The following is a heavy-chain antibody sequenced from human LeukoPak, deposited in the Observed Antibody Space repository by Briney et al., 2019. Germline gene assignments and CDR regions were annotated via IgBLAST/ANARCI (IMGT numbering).Heavy chain of an antibody. CDR2: IYHSGST. CDR3: ARAGWFGEWAVGY. J-gene: IGHJ4*02. V-gene: IGHV4-30-2*01. D-gene: IGHD3-10*01. Sequence: SETLSLTCAVSGGSISSGGYSWSWIRQPPGKGLEWIGYIYHSGSTYYNPSLKSRVTISVDRSKNQFSLKLSSVTAADTAVYYCARAGWFGEWAVGYWGQGTLVTVSS. CDR1: GGSISSGGYS.